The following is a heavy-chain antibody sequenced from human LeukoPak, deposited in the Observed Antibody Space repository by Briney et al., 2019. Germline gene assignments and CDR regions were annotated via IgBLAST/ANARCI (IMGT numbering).Heavy chain of an antibody. D-gene: IGHD6-13*01. V-gene: IGHV4-59*12. CDR3: ARDRGHYSSSWYTWFDP. CDR1: GGSISSYY. J-gene: IGHJ5*02. CDR2: IYYSGST. Sequence: SETLSLTCTVSGGSISSYYWSWIRQPPGKGLEWIGYIYYSGSTNYNPSLSSRVAMSIDTSNNQFSLKLSSLTAADTAVYYCARDRGHYSSSWYTWFDPWGQGILVTVSS.